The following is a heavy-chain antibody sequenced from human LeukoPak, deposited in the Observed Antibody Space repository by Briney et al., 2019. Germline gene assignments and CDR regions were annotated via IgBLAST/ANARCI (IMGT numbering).Heavy chain of an antibody. CDR3: ARELPQYYFDY. CDR2: IYSGGST. CDR1: GFTVSSNY. D-gene: IGHD3-16*01. Sequence: GGSLRLSCAASGFTVSSNYMSWVRQAPGKGLGWVSVIYSGGSTYYADSVKGRFTISRDNSKNTLYLQMNSLRAEDTAVYYCARELPQYYFDYWGQGTLVTVSS. V-gene: IGHV3-66*01. J-gene: IGHJ4*02.